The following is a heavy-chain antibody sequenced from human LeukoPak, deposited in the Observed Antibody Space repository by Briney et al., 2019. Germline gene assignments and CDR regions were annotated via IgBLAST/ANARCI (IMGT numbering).Heavy chain of an antibody. D-gene: IGHD6-13*01. Sequence: GGSLRLSCAASGFTFSSYSMNWVRQAPGKGLEWVSSISSSSSYIYYADSVKGRFTISRDNAKNSLYLQMNSLRAEDTALYYCAKDIQRYSSSWYRPFDYWGQGTLVTVSS. CDR3: AKDIQRYSSSWYRPFDY. CDR2: ISSSSSYI. V-gene: IGHV3-21*04. CDR1: GFTFSSYS. J-gene: IGHJ4*02.